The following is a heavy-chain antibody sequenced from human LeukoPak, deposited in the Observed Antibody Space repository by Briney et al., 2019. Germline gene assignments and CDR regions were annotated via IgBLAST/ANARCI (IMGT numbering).Heavy chain of an antibody. CDR1: GGSISSSSYY. J-gene: IGHJ4*02. V-gene: IGHV4-39*07. CDR3: ARGPHPYGSGSYYQRGKDLVPYYFDY. D-gene: IGHD3-10*01. Sequence: SETLSLTCTVSGGSISSSSYYWGWIRQPPGKGLEWIGSIYYSGSTYYNPSLKSRVTISVDTSKNQFSLKLSSVTAADTAVYYCARGPHPYGSGSYYQRGKDLVPYYFDYWGQGTLVTVSS. CDR2: IYYSGST.